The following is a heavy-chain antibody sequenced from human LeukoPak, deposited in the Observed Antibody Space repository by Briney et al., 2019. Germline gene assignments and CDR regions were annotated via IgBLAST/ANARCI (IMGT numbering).Heavy chain of an antibody. V-gene: IGHV1-2*06. CDR2: INPNSGGT. J-gene: IGHJ6*03. D-gene: IGHD6-19*01. CDR3: ARGTQGIAVAGTFQAGFYYYYMDV. CDR1: GYTFTGYY. Sequence: ASVKVSCKASGYTFTGYYMHWVRQAPGQGLEWMGRINPNSGGTNYAQKFQGRVTMTRDTSISTAYMELSRLRSDDTAVYYCARGTQGIAVAGTFQAGFYYYYMDVWGKGTTVTVSS.